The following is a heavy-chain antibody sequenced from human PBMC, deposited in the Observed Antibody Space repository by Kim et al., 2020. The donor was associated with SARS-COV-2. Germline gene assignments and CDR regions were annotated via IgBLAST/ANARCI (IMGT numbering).Heavy chain of an antibody. CDR3: ATLTISSSVLGY. Sequence: GGSLRLSCAASGFTFSSYAMSWVRQAPGKGLEWVSVIYSGGSSTYYADSVKGRFTISRDNSKNTLYLQTNSLRAEDTAVYYCATLTISSSVLGYWGQGTLVTVSS. D-gene: IGHD6-6*01. CDR1: GFTFSSYA. CDR2: IYSGGSST. J-gene: IGHJ4*02. V-gene: IGHV3-23*03.